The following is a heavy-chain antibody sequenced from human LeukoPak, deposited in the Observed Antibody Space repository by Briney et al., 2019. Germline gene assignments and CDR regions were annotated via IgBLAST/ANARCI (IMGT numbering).Heavy chain of an antibody. Sequence: GGSLRLSCAASGFTFSSYSMNWVRQAPGRGLEWVSSISSSSSYIYYADSVKGRFTISRDNAKNSLYLQMNSLRAEDTAVYYCARDADDYYDSSWGQGTLVTVSS. CDR3: ARDADDYYDSS. CDR2: ISSSSSYI. J-gene: IGHJ4*02. CDR1: GFTFSSYS. D-gene: IGHD3-22*01. V-gene: IGHV3-21*01.